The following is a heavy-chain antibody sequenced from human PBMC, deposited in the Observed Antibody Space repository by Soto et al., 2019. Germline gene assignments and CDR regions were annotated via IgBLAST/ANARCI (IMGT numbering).Heavy chain of an antibody. J-gene: IGHJ5*02. CDR1: GYTLTELS. CDR3: ATRRSFLEWLLVHHRRGDWFDP. V-gene: IGHV1-24*01. D-gene: IGHD3-3*01. Sequence: ASVKVSCKVSGYTLTELSMHWVRQAPGKGLEWMGGFDPEDGETIYAQKFQGRVTMTEDTSTDTAYMELSSLRSEDTAVYYCATRRSFLEWLLVHHRRGDWFDPWGQGTLVTVSS. CDR2: FDPEDGET.